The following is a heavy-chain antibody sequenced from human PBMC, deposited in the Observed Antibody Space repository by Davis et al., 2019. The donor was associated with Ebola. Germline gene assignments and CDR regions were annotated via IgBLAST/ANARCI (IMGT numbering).Heavy chain of an antibody. D-gene: IGHD3-9*01. Sequence: ASVKVSCKASGYTFTSYYMHWVRQAPGQGLEWMGIINPSGGSTSYAQKFQGRVTMTRDTSTSTVYMGLSSLRSEDTAVYYCARGDLRYFDWLPPGMDVWGQGTTVTVSS. CDR2: INPSGGST. CDR1: GYTFTSYY. V-gene: IGHV1-46*01. CDR3: ARGDLRYFDWLPPGMDV. J-gene: IGHJ6*02.